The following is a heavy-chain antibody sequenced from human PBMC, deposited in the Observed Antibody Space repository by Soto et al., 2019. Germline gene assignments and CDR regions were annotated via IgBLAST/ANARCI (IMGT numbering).Heavy chain of an antibody. J-gene: IGHJ2*01. V-gene: IGHV3-30-3*01. Sequence: QVQLVESGGGVVQPGRSLRLSCAASGFTFSSHAIHWVRQAPGKGLEWVAVISYDGNNKYYADSVKGRFTISRDNSKNTLYLRMNSLRAEDTAGYYCARGLPPAAKPAGWYFDLWGRGTLVTVSS. D-gene: IGHD2-2*01. CDR1: GFTFSSHA. CDR3: ARGLPPAAKPAGWYFDL. CDR2: ISYDGNNK.